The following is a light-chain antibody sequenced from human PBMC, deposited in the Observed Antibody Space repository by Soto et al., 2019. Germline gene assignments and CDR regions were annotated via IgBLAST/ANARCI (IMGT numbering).Light chain of an antibody. V-gene: IGLV2-14*03. CDR2: DVT. J-gene: IGLJ2*01. Sequence: QSALTQPASVSGSPGQSITISCTGTSSDIGLYNYVSWYQHHPGKAPKLMIYDVTYRPSGVSNRFSGSKSGYTASLTISGLQAEDEADYYCSSYTTSSTLVFGGGTQLTVL. CDR3: SSYTTSSTLV. CDR1: SSDIGLYNY.